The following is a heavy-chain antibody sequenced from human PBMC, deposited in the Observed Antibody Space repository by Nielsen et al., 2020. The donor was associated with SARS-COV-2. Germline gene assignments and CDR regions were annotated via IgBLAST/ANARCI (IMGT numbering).Heavy chain of an antibody. V-gene: IGHV3-30*03. Sequence: GESLKISCAASGFTFSSYGMHWVRQAPGKGLEWVAVISYDGSNKYYADSVKGRFTISRDNSKNTLYLQMNSLRAEDTAVYYCAREDLSDGARGAFDIWGQGTMVTVSS. J-gene: IGHJ3*02. CDR2: ISYDGSNK. D-gene: IGHD3-16*02. CDR1: GFTFSSYG. CDR3: AREDLSDGARGAFDI.